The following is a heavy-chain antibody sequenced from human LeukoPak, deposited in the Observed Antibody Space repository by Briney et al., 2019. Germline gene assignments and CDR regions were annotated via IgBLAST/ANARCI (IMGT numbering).Heavy chain of an antibody. D-gene: IGHD4-17*01. Sequence: ASVKVSCKASGYTFTGYYMHWVRQAPGQGLEWMGWINPNSGGTNYAQKFRGRVTMTRDTSISTAYMELSRLRSDGTAVYYCARAEVTTVTYEYWGQGTLVTVSS. CDR3: ARAEVTTVTYEY. CDR2: INPNSGGT. J-gene: IGHJ4*02. CDR1: GYTFTGYY. V-gene: IGHV1-2*02.